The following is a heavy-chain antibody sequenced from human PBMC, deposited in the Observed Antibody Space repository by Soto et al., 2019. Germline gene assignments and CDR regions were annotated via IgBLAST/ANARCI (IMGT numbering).Heavy chain of an antibody. Sequence: GGSLRLSCAASGFTFSSYAMSWVRQAPGKGLEWVSTISGSGVSTYYADSVKGRFTISRDNSKNTLYLQMNSLRVEDTAVYYCAKASSTWRYFFDYWGQGTLVTVSS. CDR3: AKASSTWRYFFDY. CDR2: ISGSGVST. CDR1: GFTFSSYA. J-gene: IGHJ4*02. V-gene: IGHV3-23*01. D-gene: IGHD6-13*01.